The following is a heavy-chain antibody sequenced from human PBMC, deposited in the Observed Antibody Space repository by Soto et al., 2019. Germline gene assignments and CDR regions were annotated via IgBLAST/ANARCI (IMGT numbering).Heavy chain of an antibody. Sequence: QVQLVESGGGVVQPGRSLRLSCVASGITFSGYGMHWVRQAPVKGLEWVAVIWFDGSNEYYADSVKGRFAISRDNSQNTLYLQMNSLRAEDTALYYCAGGKHMGQQRWYSDLWGRGTLVIVSS. D-gene: IGHD6-13*01. V-gene: IGHV3-33*01. CDR1: GITFSGYG. J-gene: IGHJ2*01. CDR3: AGGKHMGQQRWYSDL. CDR2: IWFDGSNE.